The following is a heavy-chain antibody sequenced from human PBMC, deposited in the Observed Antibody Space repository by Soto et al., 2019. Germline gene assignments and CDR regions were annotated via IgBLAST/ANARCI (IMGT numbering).Heavy chain of an antibody. Sequence: QVQLVQSGGEVKKPGASVKVSCKASGYTFTSYGISWLRQAPGQGLEWMGRISAYKGNTNYAQKLQGRVTMTTDTSTSTAYMELRSLRSNNKAVYYCARAVVALGHWFEPWGQGTLVTVSS. J-gene: IGHJ5*02. V-gene: IGHV1-18*01. D-gene: IGHD2-15*01. CDR2: ISAYKGNT. CDR3: ARAVVALGHWFEP. CDR1: GYTFTSYG.